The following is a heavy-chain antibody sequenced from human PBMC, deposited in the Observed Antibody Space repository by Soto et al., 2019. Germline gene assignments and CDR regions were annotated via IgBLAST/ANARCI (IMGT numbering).Heavy chain of an antibody. J-gene: IGHJ4*02. CDR3: ARVDPRGVAVVRDY. CDR2: ISGFNGQT. Sequence: ASVKVSCKASGNTFASHGFSWVRQAPGQGLEWMGWISGFNGQTNYALKFQGRVTLTTDTSTSTAYMELRSLRSDDTAAYFCARVDPRGVAVVRDYWGQGTLVTVSS. V-gene: IGHV1-18*01. CDR1: GNTFASHG. D-gene: IGHD3-10*01.